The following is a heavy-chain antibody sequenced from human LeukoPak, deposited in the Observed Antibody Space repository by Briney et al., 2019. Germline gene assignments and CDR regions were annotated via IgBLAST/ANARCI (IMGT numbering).Heavy chain of an antibody. CDR2: INPSGGST. J-gene: IGHJ4*02. D-gene: IGHD5-12*01. CDR3: ARDQHMVATIGEYYFDF. CDR1: GYTFTRYY. Sequence: ASVKVSCKASGYTFTRYYVHWVRQAPGQGLEWMGIINPSGGSTSYAQKFQGRVTMTRDTSTSTVYMELSGLGSEDTAVYYCARDQHMVATIGEYYFDFWGQGTLVTVSS. V-gene: IGHV1-46*01.